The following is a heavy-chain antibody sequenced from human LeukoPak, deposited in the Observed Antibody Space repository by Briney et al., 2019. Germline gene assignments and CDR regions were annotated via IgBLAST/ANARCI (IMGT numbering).Heavy chain of an antibody. CDR3: ARDTSSWFIKTSFDP. D-gene: IGHD6-13*01. Sequence: GASVKVSCKASGYTFTSYGISWVRQAPGQGPEWMGWISAYNGNTNYAQKFQGRVTMTTDTSTTTDYMELRSLRSDDTAVYYCARDTSSWFIKTSFDPWGQGTLVTVSS. CDR2: ISAYNGNT. V-gene: IGHV1-18*01. J-gene: IGHJ5*02. CDR1: GYTFTSYG.